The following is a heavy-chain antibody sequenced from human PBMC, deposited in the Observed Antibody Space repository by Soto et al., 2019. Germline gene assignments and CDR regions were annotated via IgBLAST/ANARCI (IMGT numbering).Heavy chain of an antibody. CDR3: ARGKADIVVVPVQHYGMDV. J-gene: IGHJ6*02. Sequence: ASVKVSCKASGYTFTSYGISWVRQAPGQGLEWMGWISAYNGNTNYAQKLQGRVTMTTDTSTSTAYMELRSLRSDDTAVYYCARGKADIVVVPVQHYGMDVWGQGTTVTVSS. CDR1: GYTFTSYG. D-gene: IGHD2-2*01. CDR2: ISAYNGNT. V-gene: IGHV1-18*01.